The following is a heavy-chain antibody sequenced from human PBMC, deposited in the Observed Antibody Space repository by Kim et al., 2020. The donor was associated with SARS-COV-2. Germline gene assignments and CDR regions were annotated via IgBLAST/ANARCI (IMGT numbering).Heavy chain of an antibody. V-gene: IGHV4-39*07. CDR1: GGSISSSSYY. Sequence: SETLSLTCTVSGGSISSSSYYWGWIRQPPGKGLEWIGSIYYSGSTYYNPSLKSRVTISVDTSKNQFSLKLSSVTAADTAVYYCARVSLIRTGDRGYYFDYWGQGTLVTVSS. J-gene: IGHJ4*02. D-gene: IGHD7-27*01. CDR3: ARVSLIRTGDRGYYFDY. CDR2: IYYSGST.